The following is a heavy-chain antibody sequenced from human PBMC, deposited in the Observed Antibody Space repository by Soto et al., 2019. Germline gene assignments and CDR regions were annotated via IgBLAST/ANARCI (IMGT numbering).Heavy chain of an antibody. J-gene: IGHJ5*02. CDR3: TRHASPFGIAASSIDP. CDR2: IRSKANSYAT. Sequence: GGSLRLSCAASGFTFSGSAMHWVRQASGKGLEWVGRIRSKANSYATAYAASVKGRFTISRDDSKNTAYLQMNSLKTEDTAVYYCTRHASPFGIAASSIDPWGQGTLVTVSS. D-gene: IGHD6-6*01. V-gene: IGHV3-73*01. CDR1: GFTFSGSA.